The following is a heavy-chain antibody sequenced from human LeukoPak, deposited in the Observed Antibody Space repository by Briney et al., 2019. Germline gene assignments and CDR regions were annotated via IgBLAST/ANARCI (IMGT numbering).Heavy chain of an antibody. CDR3: AKASSSWYDAGDY. J-gene: IGHJ4*02. CDR2: ISGSGGST. CDR1: GFTFSSYG. Sequence: GGSLRLSCAASGFTFSSYGMSWVRQAPGKGLEWVSAISGSGGSTYYADSVKGRFTISRDNSKNTLYLQMNSLRAEDTAVYYCAKASSSWYDAGDYWGQGTLVTVSS. D-gene: IGHD6-13*01. V-gene: IGHV3-23*01.